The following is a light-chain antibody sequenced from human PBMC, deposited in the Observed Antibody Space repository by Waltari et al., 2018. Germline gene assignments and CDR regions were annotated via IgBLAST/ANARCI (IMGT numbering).Light chain of an antibody. CDR1: SGHKNYT. V-gene: IGLV4-69*01. CDR2: LNSNGSH. CDR3: QTWGTGIVV. Sequence: QLALTQSPSASASLGASVRLTCSLSSGHKNYTIAWHQQQPERGPRYLMNLNSNGSHTRWDGIPDRFSGSSSGAERYLTISSLQSEDEADYYCQTWGTGIVVFGGGTKLTVL. J-gene: IGLJ3*02.